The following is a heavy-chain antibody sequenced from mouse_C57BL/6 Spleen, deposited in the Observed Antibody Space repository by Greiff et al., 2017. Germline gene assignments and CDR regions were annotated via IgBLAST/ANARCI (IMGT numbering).Heavy chain of an antibody. CDR1: GFNIKDYY. J-gene: IGHJ2*01. CDR3: TTGLLRSLFDY. D-gene: IGHD1-1*01. CDR2: IDPEDGDT. V-gene: IGHV14-1*01. Sequence: VQLQQSGAELVRPGASVKLSCTASGFNIKDYYMHWVKQRPEQGLEWIGRIDPEDGDTEYAPKFQGKGTMTADTSSNTAYLQLSSLTSEDTAIYYCTTGLLRSLFDYWGQGTTLTVSS.